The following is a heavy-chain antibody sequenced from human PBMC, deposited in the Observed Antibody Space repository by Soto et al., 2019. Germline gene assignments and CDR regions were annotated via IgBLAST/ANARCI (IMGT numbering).Heavy chain of an antibody. Sequence: GSLRLSCAVSGFSFSDYFMSWIRQVPGKGLEWVAYISSSGGATFYADSVKGRFTISRDNAKDSLCLQMNSVRAGDTAVYFCARTRFHYALWWGQGTQVTVSS. V-gene: IGHV3-11*01. J-gene: IGHJ4*02. CDR1: GFSFSDYF. D-gene: IGHD3-16*01. CDR3: ARTRFHYALW. CDR2: ISSSGGAT.